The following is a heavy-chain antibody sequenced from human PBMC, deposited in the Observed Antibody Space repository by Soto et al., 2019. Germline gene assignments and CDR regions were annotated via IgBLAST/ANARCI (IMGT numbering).Heavy chain of an antibody. D-gene: IGHD6-13*01. Sequence: ASVKVSCKASGYTFTSYGISWVRQAPGQGLGWMGWISAYNGNTNYAQKFQGRVTMTRDTSTSTVYMELSSLRSEDTAVYYCARVTGIAAAGFDPWGQGTLVTVSS. CDR3: ARVTGIAAAGFDP. CDR1: GYTFTSYG. J-gene: IGHJ5*02. CDR2: ISAYNGNT. V-gene: IGHV1-18*01.